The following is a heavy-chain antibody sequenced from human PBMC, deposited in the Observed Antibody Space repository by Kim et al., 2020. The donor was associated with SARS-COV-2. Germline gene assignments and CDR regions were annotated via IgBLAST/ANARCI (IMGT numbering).Heavy chain of an antibody. CDR2: ISSSGSTI. CDR1: GFTFSDYY. J-gene: IGHJ3*02. D-gene: IGHD6-13*01. CDR3: ASTRSAAAGTKDAFDI. Sequence: GGSLRLSCAASGFTFSDYYMSWIRQAPGKGLEWVSYISSSGSTIYYADSVKGRFTISRDNAKNSLYLQMNSLRAEDTAVYYCASTRSAAAGTKDAFDIWGQGTMVTVSS. V-gene: IGHV3-11*04.